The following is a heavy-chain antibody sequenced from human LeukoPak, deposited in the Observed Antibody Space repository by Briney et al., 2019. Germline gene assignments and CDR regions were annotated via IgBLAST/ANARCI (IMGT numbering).Heavy chain of an antibody. CDR3: AREANAPTARYWYFDL. Sequence: SETLSLTCTVSGGSVSSYYWSWMRQSPGKGLEWIGYVYYSGSTNYNPALKRRVTISFDTSENQFSLKLSSVPAADTAVYYCAREANAPTARYWYFDLWGRGTQVTVSS. D-gene: IGHD2-8*01. V-gene: IGHV4-59*02. CDR1: GGSVSSYY. CDR2: VYYSGST. J-gene: IGHJ2*01.